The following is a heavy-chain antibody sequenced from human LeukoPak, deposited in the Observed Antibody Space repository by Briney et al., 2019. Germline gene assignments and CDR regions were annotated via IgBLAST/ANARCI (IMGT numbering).Heavy chain of an antibody. D-gene: IGHD3-10*01. CDR2: IYYTGST. CDR1: GDSISNYH. J-gene: IGHJ4*02. CDR3: ARVVDYGYSDY. Sequence: PSETLSLTCTVSGDSISNYHWSWIRQPPGKGLEWIGYIYYTGSTKYNPSLKSRVTISLDTSKDQFSLKLRSVTAADTAVYYCARVVDYGYSDYWGQGTLVTVSS. V-gene: IGHV4-59*01.